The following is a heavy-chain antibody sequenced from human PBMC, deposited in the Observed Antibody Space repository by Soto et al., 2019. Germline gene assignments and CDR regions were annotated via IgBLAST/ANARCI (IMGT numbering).Heavy chain of an antibody. Sequence: ASVNVSCKASGYTFTYYHVHWVRQAPGQGLEWMGIINPNGGDTTYAQKFQGRVTITRDTSASTAYMELSSLGSEDTAVYYCARVVRDRSVGPYTTFDYWGQGTLVTVSS. CDR2: INPNGGDT. CDR1: GYTFTYYH. J-gene: IGHJ4*02. CDR3: ARVVRDRSVGPYTTFDY. V-gene: IGHV1-46*01. D-gene: IGHD1-1*01.